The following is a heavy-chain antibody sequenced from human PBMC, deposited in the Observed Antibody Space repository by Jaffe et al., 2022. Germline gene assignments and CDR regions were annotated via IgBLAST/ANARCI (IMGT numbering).Heavy chain of an antibody. Sequence: QVQLVQSGPEVRKSGASVKVSCKASGYTFTGYHMHWVRQAPGKGLEWMGRINPNSGGTYYAQRFQGRVTMTRDRSISTVYMELSRLRSDDTAVYFCARAREVLTGYADRDYYVFHMDVWGKGTMVTVSS. J-gene: IGHJ6*03. CDR3: ARAREVLTGYADRDYYVFHMDV. CDR2: INPNSGGT. CDR1: GYTFTGYH. D-gene: IGHD3-9*01. V-gene: IGHV1-2*06.